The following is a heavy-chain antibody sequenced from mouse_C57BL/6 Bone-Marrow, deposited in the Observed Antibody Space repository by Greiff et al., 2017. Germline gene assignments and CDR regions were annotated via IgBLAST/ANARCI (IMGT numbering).Heavy chain of an antibody. D-gene: IGHD1-1*01. CDR3: ARPLLSGYFDY. Sequence: VQLQQSGPELVKPGASVKISCKASGYTFTDYYMNWVKQSHGKSLEWIGDINPNNGGTSYNQKFKGKATLTVDKSSSTAYMELRSLTSEDSAVYYCARPLLSGYFDYWGQGTTLTVSS. V-gene: IGHV1-26*01. CDR1: GYTFTDYY. CDR2: INPNNGGT. J-gene: IGHJ2*01.